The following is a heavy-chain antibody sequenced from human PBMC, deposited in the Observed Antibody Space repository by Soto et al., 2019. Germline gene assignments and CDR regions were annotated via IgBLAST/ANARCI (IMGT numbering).Heavy chain of an antibody. Sequence: SLRLSCAASGFTFSSYAMSWVRQAPGKGLEWVSAISGSGGSTYYADSVKGRFTISRDNSKNTLYLQMNSLRAEDTAVYYCAKVYKSGYDYGSVGYWGQGTLVTVSS. CDR2: ISGSGGST. D-gene: IGHD5-12*01. V-gene: IGHV3-23*01. CDR1: GFTFSSYA. J-gene: IGHJ4*02. CDR3: AKVYKSGYDYGSVGY.